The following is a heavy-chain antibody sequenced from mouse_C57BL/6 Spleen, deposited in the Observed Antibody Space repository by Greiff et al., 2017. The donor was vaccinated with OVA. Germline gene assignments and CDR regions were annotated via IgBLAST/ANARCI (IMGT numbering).Heavy chain of an antibody. Sequence: EVKLMESGGGLVKPGGSLKLSCAASGFTFSSYTMSWVRQTPEKRLEWVATISGGGGNTYYPDSVKGRFTISRDNAKNTLYLKISSLRSEDTALYYCARADYYGSSYDYWGQGTALTVSS. D-gene: IGHD1-1*01. CDR2: ISGGGGNT. J-gene: IGHJ2*01. V-gene: IGHV5-9*01. CDR1: GFTFSSYT. CDR3: ARADYYGSSYDY.